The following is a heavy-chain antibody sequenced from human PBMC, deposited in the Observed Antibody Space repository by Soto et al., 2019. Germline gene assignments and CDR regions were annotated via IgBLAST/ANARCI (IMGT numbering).Heavy chain of an antibody. D-gene: IGHD2-8*02. CDR3: VKKTGGYRPFDD. CDR2: VSHTGFS. Sequence: QLRESGPGLVKPSDTLSLTCAVSGFSISGDNWWGWIRQAPGKGLEWIGYVSHTGFSHYNPSLESRVTMSVDTSKNLFSLKLTSVTAVDTAVYYCVKKTGGYRPFDDWGQGTLVTVSS. J-gene: IGHJ4*02. CDR1: GFSISGDNW. V-gene: IGHV4-28*01.